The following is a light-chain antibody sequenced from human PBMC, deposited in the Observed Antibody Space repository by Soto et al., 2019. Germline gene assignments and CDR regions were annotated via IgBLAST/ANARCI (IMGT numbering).Light chain of an antibody. CDR3: QQSYSTLFT. CDR1: QSINGF. J-gene: IGKJ3*01. V-gene: IGKV1-39*01. Sequence: DIQMTQSPSSLSASVGDRVTITCRASQSINGFLNWYQQKPGNAPKLLIYDASSLQKGVPSRFSGSGSGTDFTLTISSLQPEDFATYYCQQSYSTLFTFGPGTKVHLK. CDR2: DAS.